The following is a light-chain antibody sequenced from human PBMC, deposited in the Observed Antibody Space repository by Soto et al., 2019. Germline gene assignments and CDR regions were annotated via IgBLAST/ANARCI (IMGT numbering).Light chain of an antibody. Sequence: DIQMTQSPSSLSASVGDRVTITCRASQSISSYLNWYQQKPGKAPKLPIYAASSLQSGVPSRFSGSGSGTDFTLTISSLQPEDFATYYCQQSYSMVTFGPGTKVDIK. CDR3: QQSYSMVT. CDR1: QSISSY. CDR2: AAS. J-gene: IGKJ3*01. V-gene: IGKV1-39*01.